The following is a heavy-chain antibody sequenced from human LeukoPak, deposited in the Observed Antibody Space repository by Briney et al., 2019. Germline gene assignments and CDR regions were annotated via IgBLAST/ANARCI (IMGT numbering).Heavy chain of an antibody. J-gene: IGHJ4*02. CDR1: GYTFTSYD. V-gene: IGHV1-8*01. Sequence: ASVKVSCKASGYTFTSYDINWVRQATGQGLEWMGWMNPNSGNTGYAQKFQGRVTMTRNTSISTAYMELRSLRSDDTAVYYCARRREVRGGFDHWGQGTLVTVSS. CDR3: ARRREVRGGFDH. CDR2: MNPNSGNT. D-gene: IGHD3-10*01.